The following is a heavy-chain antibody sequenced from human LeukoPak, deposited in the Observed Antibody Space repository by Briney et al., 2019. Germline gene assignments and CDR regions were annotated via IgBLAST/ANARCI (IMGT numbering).Heavy chain of an antibody. D-gene: IGHD3-10*01. CDR3: AGRGSGSYFDF. V-gene: IGHV3-66*01. CDR2: LYHGGST. J-gene: IGHJ4*02. CDR1: GVIVRSNY. Sequence: GGSLRLSCVGSGVIVRSNYMTWVRQAPGKGLEWVSILYHGGSTYYADSVKGRFSISRDTSKNTLYLQMNSLRVEDTAVYYCAGRGSGSYFDFWGPGTLVTVSS.